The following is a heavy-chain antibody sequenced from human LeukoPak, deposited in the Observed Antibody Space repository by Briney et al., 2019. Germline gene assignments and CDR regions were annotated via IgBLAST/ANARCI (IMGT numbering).Heavy chain of an antibody. CDR3: ARGPPNWGYDY. CDR2: MSPNSGDT. V-gene: IGHV1-8*02. J-gene: IGHJ4*02. CDR1: GGTFSSYA. D-gene: IGHD7-27*01. Sequence: ASVKVSCKASGGTFSSYAISWVRQAPGQGLEWMGWMSPNSGDTGYAQKFQDRVTMTRNTSISTAYMELSSLRSDDTAVYYCARGPPNWGYDYWGPGTLVTVSS.